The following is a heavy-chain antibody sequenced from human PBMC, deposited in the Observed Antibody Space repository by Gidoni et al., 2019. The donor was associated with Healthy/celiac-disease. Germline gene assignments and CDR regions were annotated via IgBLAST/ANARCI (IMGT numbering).Heavy chain of an antibody. CDR3: AITAAAGTKVDY. Sequence: QVQLQESSPGLVKPSQTLSITCTVSGGSISSGGYYWSWIRQHPGKGLEWIVYIYYSGSTYYNPSLKSRVTISVGTSKNQFSLKLSSVTAADTAVYYCAITAAAGTKVDYWGQGTLVTVSS. V-gene: IGHV4-31*03. J-gene: IGHJ4*02. D-gene: IGHD6-13*01. CDR1: GGSISSGGYY. CDR2: IYYSGST.